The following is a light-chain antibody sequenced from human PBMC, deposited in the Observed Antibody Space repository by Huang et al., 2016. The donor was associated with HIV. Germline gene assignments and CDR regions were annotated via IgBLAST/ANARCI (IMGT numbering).Light chain of an antibody. Sequence: EIVLTQSPVTLSLSPGEGASLSCRASQGVHNSYLAWYQQKPGQAPRLLILGASNRATGVPDRFRGSESGTDFTLTISGLDPEDFAVYYCQQYGTLPYTFGQGTKLEI. CDR3: QQYGTLPYT. V-gene: IGKV3-20*01. CDR2: GAS. J-gene: IGKJ2*01. CDR1: QGVHNSY.